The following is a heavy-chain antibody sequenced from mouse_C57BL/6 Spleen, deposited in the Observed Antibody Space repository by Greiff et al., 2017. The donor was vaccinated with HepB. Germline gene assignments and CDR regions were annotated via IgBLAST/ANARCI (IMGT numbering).Heavy chain of an antibody. V-gene: IGHV1-50*01. J-gene: IGHJ2*01. Sequence: QVQLQQSGAELVKPGASVKLSCKASGYTFTSYWMQWVKQRPGQGLEWIGEIDPSDSYTNYNQKFKGKATLTVDTSSSTAYMQLSSLTSEDSAVYYCAAYYSNYESGYWGQGTTLTVSS. CDR3: AAYYSNYESGY. D-gene: IGHD2-5*01. CDR2: IDPSDSYT. CDR1: GYTFTSYW.